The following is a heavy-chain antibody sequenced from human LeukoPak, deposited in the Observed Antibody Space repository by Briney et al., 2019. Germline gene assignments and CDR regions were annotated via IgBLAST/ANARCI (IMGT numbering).Heavy chain of an antibody. V-gene: IGHV4-39*07. Sequence: SETLSLTCTVSGGSISSYYWGWIRQPPGKGLEWIGSIYYSGSTYYNPSLKSRVTISVDTSKNQFSLKLSSVTAADTAVYYCARDRNMYYYDSSGYYTGDAFDIWGQGTMVTVSS. CDR2: IYYSGST. D-gene: IGHD3-22*01. J-gene: IGHJ3*02. CDR1: GGSISSYY. CDR3: ARDRNMYYYDSSGYYTGDAFDI.